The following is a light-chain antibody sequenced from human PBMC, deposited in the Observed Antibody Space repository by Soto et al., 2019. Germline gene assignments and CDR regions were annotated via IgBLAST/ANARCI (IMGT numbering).Light chain of an antibody. Sequence: QSALTQPASVSGSPGQSITISCTGTSSDIGTYNSVSWYQQHAGKVPKLIIYDVTNRPSGVSDRFSGSKSGNTAFLTSSGLQAEDEADYYCTSYTTSSTLVFGGGTKLTVL. V-gene: IGLV2-14*01. CDR3: TSYTTSSTLV. CDR2: DVT. CDR1: SSDIGTYNS. J-gene: IGLJ2*01.